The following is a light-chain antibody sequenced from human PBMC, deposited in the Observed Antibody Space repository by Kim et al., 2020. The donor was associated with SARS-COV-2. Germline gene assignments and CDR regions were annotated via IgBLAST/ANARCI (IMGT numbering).Light chain of an antibody. J-gene: IGLJ2*01. Sequence: PGKTATITCAGDNIESYSVHWYQQRPGQAPVLVSSYDTDRPSGIPERFSGSNAGDTATLTISRVEAGDEADYYCQVWNTNSDHRVFGGGTKLTVL. CDR3: QVWNTNSDHRV. CDR2: YDT. V-gene: IGLV3-21*04. CDR1: NIESYS.